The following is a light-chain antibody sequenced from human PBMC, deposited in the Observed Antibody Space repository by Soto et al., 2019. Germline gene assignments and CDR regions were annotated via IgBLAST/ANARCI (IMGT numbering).Light chain of an antibody. CDR1: QSINNW. J-gene: IGKJ4*01. Sequence: DIQMTQSPSTLSASVGDRLTITCRASQSINNWLAWYQQKPGKAPKLLIYDASSLEGGVPSRFSGSGSGTEFTLIISSLQPEDFATYYCQQYKSYPITFGGGTNVDIK. CDR3: QQYKSYPIT. CDR2: DAS. V-gene: IGKV1-5*01.